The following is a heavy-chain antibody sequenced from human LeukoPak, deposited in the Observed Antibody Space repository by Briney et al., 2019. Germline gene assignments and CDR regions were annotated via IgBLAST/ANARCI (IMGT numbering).Heavy chain of an antibody. CDR3: ARSLGWVATDY. D-gene: IGHD2-15*01. Sequence: GESLQISCKGSGCIFTSYWIGWVRQVPGKGLEWMGIIYPGDSDTRYSPSFQGQVTISADKSISTAYLQWSSLKASDTAMYYCARSLGWVATDYWGQGTLVTVSS. CDR1: GCIFTSYW. CDR2: IYPGDSDT. V-gene: IGHV5-51*01. J-gene: IGHJ4*02.